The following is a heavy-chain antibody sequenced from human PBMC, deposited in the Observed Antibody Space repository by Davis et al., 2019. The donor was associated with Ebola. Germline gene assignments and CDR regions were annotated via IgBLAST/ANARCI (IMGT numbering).Heavy chain of an antibody. J-gene: IGHJ5*02. CDR2: IDWDDDK. CDR1: GGSISSYY. CDR3: AHRPSITIFGVVNKKRNNWFDP. V-gene: IGHV2-70*12. D-gene: IGHD3-3*01. Sequence: TLSLTCTVSGGSISSYYWSWIRQPPGKALEWLALIDWDDDKYYSTSLKSRLTITKDTSKNQVVLTMTNMDPVDTATYYCAHRPSITIFGVVNKKRNNWFDPWGQGTLVTVSS.